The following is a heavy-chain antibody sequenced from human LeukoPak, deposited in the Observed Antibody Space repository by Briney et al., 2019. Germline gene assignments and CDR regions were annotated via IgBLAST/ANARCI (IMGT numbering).Heavy chain of an antibody. CDR2: ISSYNGNT. CDR1: GYTFISHG. Sequence: AASVKVSCKASGYTFISHGITWVRQAPGQGLEWMGWISSYNGNTKYAQKFQGRVTMATDTSTSTAYMELRSLKSDDTAMYYCARGWELNDWGQGTLVTVSS. J-gene: IGHJ4*02. D-gene: IGHD1-26*01. CDR3: ARGWELND. V-gene: IGHV1-18*01.